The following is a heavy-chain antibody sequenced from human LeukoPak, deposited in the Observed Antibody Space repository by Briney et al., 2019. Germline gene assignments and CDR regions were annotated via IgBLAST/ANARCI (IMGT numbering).Heavy chain of an antibody. Sequence: GGSLRLSCAASGFTFSSYAMSWVRQAPGKGLEWVSAISGSGGSTYYADSVKGRFTISRDNAKTSLYLQMNSLRAEDTAVYYCGRGHWGLDYWGQGALVTVSS. V-gene: IGHV3-23*01. CDR1: GFTFSSYA. J-gene: IGHJ4*02. CDR3: GRGHWGLDY. CDR2: ISGSGGST. D-gene: IGHD7-27*01.